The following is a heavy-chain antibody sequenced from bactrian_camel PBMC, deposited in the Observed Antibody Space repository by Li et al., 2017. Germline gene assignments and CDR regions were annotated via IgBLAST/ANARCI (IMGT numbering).Heavy chain of an antibody. CDR3: AASNNGDRCDFVY. CDR1: GYTYRRHC. J-gene: IGHJ6*01. Sequence: VQLVESGGDSAQAGGSLKLSCVASGYTYRRHCMGWFRQAPGKEREGVASITTAGGFTYIADSVKGRFTISQDNQRKDTVYLQMNSLKPEDTAKYYCAASNNGDRCDFVYWGQGTQVTVS. D-gene: IGHD7*01. V-gene: IGHV3S40*01. CDR2: ITTAGGFT.